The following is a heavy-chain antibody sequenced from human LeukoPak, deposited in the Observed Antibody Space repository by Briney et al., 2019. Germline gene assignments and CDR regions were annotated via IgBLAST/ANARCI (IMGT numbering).Heavy chain of an antibody. D-gene: IGHD3-22*01. J-gene: IGHJ4*02. Sequence: SETLSLTCAVYGGSFSGYYWSWIRQPPGKGLEWIGEINHSGSTNYNPSLKSRVTISVDTSKNQFSLKLSSVTAADTAVYYCAKGIHYYDSSGYWLDYWGQGTLVTVSS. CDR1: GGSFSGYY. CDR3: AKGIHYYDSSGYWLDY. V-gene: IGHV4-34*01. CDR2: INHSGST.